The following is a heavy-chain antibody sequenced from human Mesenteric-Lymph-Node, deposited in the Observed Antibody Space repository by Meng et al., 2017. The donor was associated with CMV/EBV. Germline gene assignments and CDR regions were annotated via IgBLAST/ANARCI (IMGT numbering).Heavy chain of an antibody. CDR1: GFTFSSYT. D-gene: IGHD6-13*01. V-gene: IGHV3-23*03. Sequence: GESLKISCAASGFTFSSYTMSWVRQAPGEGLEWVSLIYSGGSSTAYADSVKGRFTVSRDNSKNTLYLQMNSLRAEDTAVYYCAKALALYSSSWYADYWGQGTLVTVSS. CDR3: AKALALYSSSWYADY. CDR2: IYSGGSST. J-gene: IGHJ4*02.